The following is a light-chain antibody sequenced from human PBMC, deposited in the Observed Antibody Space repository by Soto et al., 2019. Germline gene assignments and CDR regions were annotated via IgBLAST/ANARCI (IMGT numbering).Light chain of an antibody. J-gene: IGKJ2*01. V-gene: IGKV3-20*01. CDR2: GAS. CDR3: QQYGRSPPFT. Sequence: EIVLTQSPGTLSLSPGERATLSCRASQTVSSTYIAWYQQSPGQPPRLLIYGASSRATGIPDRFSGSGSGTDFTLTSSRLEPEDVAVYFCQQYGRSPPFTFGQGTKVEIK. CDR1: QTVSSTY.